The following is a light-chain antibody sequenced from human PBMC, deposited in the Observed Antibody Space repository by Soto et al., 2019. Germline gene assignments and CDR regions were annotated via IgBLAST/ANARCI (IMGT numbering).Light chain of an antibody. J-gene: IGLJ3*02. V-gene: IGLV2-23*01. CDR3: CSYAGSRTWV. CDR2: EGS. Sequence: QSALTQPASVSGSPGQSITISCTGTSSDVGSYNLVSWYQQYPGKAPKLMIYEGSKRPSGVSNRFSGSKSGNTVSLTISGLQAEDEADYYCCSYAGSRTWVSGGGTKLTVL. CDR1: SSDVGSYNL.